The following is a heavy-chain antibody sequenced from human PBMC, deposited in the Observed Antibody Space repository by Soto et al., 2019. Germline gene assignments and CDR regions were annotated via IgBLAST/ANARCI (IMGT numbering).Heavy chain of an antibody. Sequence: QVQLVESGGGVVQPGRSLRLSCAASGFTFSSYAMHWVRQAPGKGLEWVAVISYDGSNKYYADSVKGRFTISRDNSKNTLYLQMNSLRAEDTAVYYCALTDYWGQGTLVTVSS. J-gene: IGHJ4*02. D-gene: IGHD3-9*01. CDR3: ALTDY. CDR2: ISYDGSNK. V-gene: IGHV3-30-3*01. CDR1: GFTFSSYA.